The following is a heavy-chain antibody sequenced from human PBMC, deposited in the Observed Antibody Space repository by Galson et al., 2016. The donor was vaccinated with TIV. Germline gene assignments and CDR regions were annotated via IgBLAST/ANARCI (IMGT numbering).Heavy chain of an antibody. D-gene: IGHD3-22*01. CDR3: AKVPSSGFYYYYGMDV. Sequence: SLRLSCAASGFTFSSYAMSWVRQAPGKGLEWVSAISGSGGSTWYADSVKGRFTISRDNSKDMLYLQMSSLRAEDTAVYYCAKVPSSGFYYYYGMDVWGQGITVTVSS. J-gene: IGHJ6*02. CDR1: GFTFSSYA. CDR2: ISGSGGST. V-gene: IGHV3-23*01.